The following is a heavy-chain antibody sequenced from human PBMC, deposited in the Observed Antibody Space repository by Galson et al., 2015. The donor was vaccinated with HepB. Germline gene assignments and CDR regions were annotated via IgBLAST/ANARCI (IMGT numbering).Heavy chain of an antibody. CDR3: ARVRDSGYYFFDY. CDR2: IYSGGTT. CDR1: GFTVSSNY. J-gene: IGHJ4*02. D-gene: IGHD5-12*01. Sequence: SLRLSCAASGFTVSSNYMSWVRQAPGKGLEWVSIIYSGGTTYYADSVKGRFTISRDNSENTLFLQMNSLRAGDTALYYCARVRDSGYYFFDYWGQGTLVTVSS. V-gene: IGHV3-66*01.